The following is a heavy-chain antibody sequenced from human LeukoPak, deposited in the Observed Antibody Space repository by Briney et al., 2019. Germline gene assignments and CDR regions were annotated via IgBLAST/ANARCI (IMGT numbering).Heavy chain of an antibody. CDR1: GFTFSDYY. D-gene: IGHD1/OR15-1a*01. CDR3: ARDRCDRTTCRNRDSPPEQSN. CDR2: ISSSGSTL. J-gene: IGHJ4*02. Sequence: GGSLRLSCAAAGFTFSDYYMSWIRQAPGKGLEWVSYISSSGSTLYYADSVKGRFTISRDDAKSSLYLQMNSLRAEDTAVYYCARDRCDRTTCRNRDSPPEQSNWGQGTLVTVSS. V-gene: IGHV3-11*01.